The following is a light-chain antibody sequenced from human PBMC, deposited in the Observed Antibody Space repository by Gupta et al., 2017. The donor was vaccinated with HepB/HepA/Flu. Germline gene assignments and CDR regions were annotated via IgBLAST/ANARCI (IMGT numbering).Light chain of an antibody. J-gene: IGKJ5*01. Sequence: DIQMTQSPSSLSASVGVRVTITCRASQSISSYLNWYQQKPGKAPKLLIYAASSLQSGVPSRFSGSGSGTDFTLTISSLQPEDFATYYCQQSYSTPSITFGQGTRLEIK. CDR3: QQSYSTPSIT. V-gene: IGKV1-39*01. CDR1: QSISSY. CDR2: AAS.